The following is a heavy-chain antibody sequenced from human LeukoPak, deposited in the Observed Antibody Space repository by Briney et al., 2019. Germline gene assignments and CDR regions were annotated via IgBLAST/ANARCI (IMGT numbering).Heavy chain of an antibody. V-gene: IGHV3-15*01. CDR1: GFTFSNAW. CDR3: TTDGIVVVAAATDY. D-gene: IGHD2-15*01. J-gene: IGHJ4*02. Sequence: GGSLRLSCAASGFTFSNAWMSWVRQAPGKGLEWVGRIKSKTDGGTTDYAAPVKGRFTISRDDSKNTLYLQMNSLKTEDTAVYYCTTDGIVVVAAATDYWGQGTLVTVSS. CDR2: IKSKTDGGTT.